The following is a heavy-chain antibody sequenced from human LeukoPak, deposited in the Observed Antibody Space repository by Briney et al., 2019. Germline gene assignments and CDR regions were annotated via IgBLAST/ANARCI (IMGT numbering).Heavy chain of an antibody. J-gene: IGHJ3*02. CDR3: ARVLKGYSSSPGAFDI. CDR1: GGTFSSYA. D-gene: IGHD6-13*01. CDR2: IIPILGIA. V-gene: IGHV1-69*04. Sequence: ASVKVSCKASGGTFSSYAISWVRQAPGQGLEWMGRIIPILGIANYAQKFQGRVTITADKSTSTAYMELSSLRSEGTAVYYCARVLKGYSSSPGAFDIWGQGTMVTVSS.